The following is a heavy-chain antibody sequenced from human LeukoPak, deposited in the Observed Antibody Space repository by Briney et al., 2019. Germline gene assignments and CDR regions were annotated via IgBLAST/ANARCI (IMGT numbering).Heavy chain of an antibody. CDR3: AKALIVGSGYYPPFDY. V-gene: IGHV3-23*01. J-gene: IGHJ4*02. Sequence: GGSLRLSCAASGFTFSSYAMSWVRQPPGKGLEWVSAISGSGGSTYYPDSVKGRFTIYRDNSKNTLYLQMNSLRAEDTAVYYCAKALIVGSGYYPPFDYWGQGTLVTVSS. D-gene: IGHD3-3*01. CDR1: GFTFSSYA. CDR2: ISGSGGST.